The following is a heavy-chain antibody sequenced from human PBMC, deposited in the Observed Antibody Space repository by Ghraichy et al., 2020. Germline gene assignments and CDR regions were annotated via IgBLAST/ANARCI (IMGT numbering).Heavy chain of an antibody. CDR1: GFTFSSYA. D-gene: IGHD2-15*01. J-gene: IGHJ6*02. CDR3: AKDVVVVVAATSGGMDV. Sequence: GGYLRLSCAASGFTFSSYAMSWVRQAPGKGLEWVSAISGSGGSTYYADSVKGRFTISRDNSKNTLYLQMNSLRAEDTAVYYCAKDVVVVVAATSGGMDVWGQGTTVTVSS. V-gene: IGHV3-23*01. CDR2: ISGSGGST.